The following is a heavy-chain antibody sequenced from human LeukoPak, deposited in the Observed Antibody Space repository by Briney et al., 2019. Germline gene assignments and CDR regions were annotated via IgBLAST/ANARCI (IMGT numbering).Heavy chain of an antibody. CDR3: TTGITMVRGVITDY. J-gene: IGHJ4*02. V-gene: IGHV3-15*01. D-gene: IGHD3-10*01. CDR1: GFTFSSYG. CDR2: IKSKTDGGTT. Sequence: GGSLRLSCAASGFTFSSYGMHWVRQAPGKGLEWVGRIKSKTDGGTTDYAAPVKGRFTISRDDSKNTLYLQMNSLKTEDTAVYYCTTGITMVRGVITDYWGQGTLVTVSS.